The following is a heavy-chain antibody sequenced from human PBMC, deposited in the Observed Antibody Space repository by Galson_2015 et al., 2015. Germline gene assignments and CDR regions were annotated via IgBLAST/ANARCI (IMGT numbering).Heavy chain of an antibody. CDR1: GGSISSYY. Sequence: ETLSLTCTVSGGSISSYYWSWIRQPPGKGLEWIGYIYYSGSTNYNPSLKSRVTISVDTSKNQFSLKLSSVTAADTAVYYCARERVGATDYYFHYWGQGTLVTVSS. D-gene: IGHD1-26*01. CDR2: IYYSGST. V-gene: IGHV4-59*01. CDR3: ARERVGATDYYFHY. J-gene: IGHJ4*02.